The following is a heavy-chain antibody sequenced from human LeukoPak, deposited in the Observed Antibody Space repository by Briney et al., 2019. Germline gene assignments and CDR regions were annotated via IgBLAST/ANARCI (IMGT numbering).Heavy chain of an antibody. D-gene: IGHD3-3*01. Sequence: GGSLRLSCAASGFTFSSYAMHWVRQAPGKGLEWVAVISYDGSNKYYADSVKGRFTISRDNSKNTLYLQMNSLRAEDTAVYYCARDPPTIFGVVTPQYYFDYWGQGTLVTVSS. V-gene: IGHV3-30-3*01. CDR2: ISYDGSNK. CDR1: GFTFSSYA. J-gene: IGHJ4*02. CDR3: ARDPPTIFGVVTPQYYFDY.